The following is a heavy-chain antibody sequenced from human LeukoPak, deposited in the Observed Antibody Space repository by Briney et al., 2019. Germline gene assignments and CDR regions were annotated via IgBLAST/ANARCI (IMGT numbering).Heavy chain of an antibody. Sequence: SETLSLTCTVSGGSISRYYWSWIRQPPGKGLEWIGYISYSGSTNYNPSLKSRVTISVDTSQNQFSLKLSSVTAADTAVYYCARGRGGIAAAGNDYWGQGTLVTVSS. CDR3: ARGRGGIAAAGNDY. J-gene: IGHJ4*02. CDR2: ISYSGST. V-gene: IGHV4-59*12. D-gene: IGHD6-13*01. CDR1: GGSISRYY.